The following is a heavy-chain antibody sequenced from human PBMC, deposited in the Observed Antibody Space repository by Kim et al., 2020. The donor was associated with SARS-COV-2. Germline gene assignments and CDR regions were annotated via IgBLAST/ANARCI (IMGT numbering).Heavy chain of an antibody. CDR2: IWYDGSNK. CDR3: AKGYPPHYYGSGSLYWYFDL. Sequence: GGSLRLSCAASGFTFSSYGMHWVRQAPGKGLEWVAVIWYDGSNKYYADSVKGRFTISRDNSKNTLYLQMNSLRAEDTAVYYCAKGYPPHYYGSGSLYWYFDLWGRGTLVTVSS. D-gene: IGHD3-10*01. J-gene: IGHJ2*01. CDR1: GFTFSSYG. V-gene: IGHV3-33*06.